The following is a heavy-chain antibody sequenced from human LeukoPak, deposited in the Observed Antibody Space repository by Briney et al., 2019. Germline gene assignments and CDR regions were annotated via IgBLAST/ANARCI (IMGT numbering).Heavy chain of an antibody. J-gene: IGHJ1*01. D-gene: IGHD6-19*01. CDR2: ISNNGGST. Sequence: GGSLRLSCAASGFTLSSYSMHWVRQAPGKGLEFVSAISNNGGSTYYANSVKGRFTISRDISKNTLYLQMGSLGPEDMAVYYCARVDSGSACASWGQGILVTVSS. CDR1: GFTLSSYS. CDR3: ARVDSGSACAS. V-gene: IGHV3-64*01.